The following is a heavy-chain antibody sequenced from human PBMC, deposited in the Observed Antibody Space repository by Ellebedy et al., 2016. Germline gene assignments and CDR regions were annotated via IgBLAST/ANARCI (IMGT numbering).Heavy chain of an antibody. CDR2: IYAGGST. CDR3: ARGNTIPGPEPLDYWGQGTLITVSSGWTFCHCDYYCYYGMDV. D-gene: IGHD1-14*01. CDR1: GFSVGSNY. V-gene: IGHV3-66*01. J-gene: IGHJ6*02. Sequence: GGSLRLSCVVSGFSVGSNYLSWVRQAPGKGLEWVSVIYAGGSTFYADSVKGRFTISRDNSKNTLYLQMNRLRAEDTAMYYCARGNTIPGPEPLDYWGQGTLITVSSGWTFCHCDYYCYYGMDVWGQGTTVTVSS.